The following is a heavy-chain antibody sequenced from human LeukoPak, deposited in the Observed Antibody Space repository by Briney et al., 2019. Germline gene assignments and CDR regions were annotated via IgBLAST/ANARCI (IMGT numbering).Heavy chain of an antibody. V-gene: IGHV3-30-3*01. CDR2: ISYDGSNK. CDR1: GFTFSSYW. D-gene: IGHD6-6*01. Sequence: PGGSLRLSCAASGFTFSSYWMNWARQAPGKGLEWVAVISYDGSNKYYADSVKGRFTISRDNSKNTLYLQMNSLRAEDTAVYYCARPGYSSSSYFDYWGQGTLVTVSS. J-gene: IGHJ4*02. CDR3: ARPGYSSSSYFDY.